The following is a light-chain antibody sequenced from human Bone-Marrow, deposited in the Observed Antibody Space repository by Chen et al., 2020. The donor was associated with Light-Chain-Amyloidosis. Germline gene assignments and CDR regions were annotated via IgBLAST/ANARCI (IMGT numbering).Light chain of an antibody. J-gene: IGKJ2*03. Sequence: DIQMTQSPSTLSASVGDRVTITCRASQSIDSWLAWYQQKPGQAPKLLIYQTSTLKSGVPSRFSGSGSGTEYTLTISSLQPDDFATYYCQQSYGSLKSFGQGTRLEIK. CDR1: QSIDSW. CDR3: QQSYGSLKS. CDR2: QTS. V-gene: IGKV1-5*03.